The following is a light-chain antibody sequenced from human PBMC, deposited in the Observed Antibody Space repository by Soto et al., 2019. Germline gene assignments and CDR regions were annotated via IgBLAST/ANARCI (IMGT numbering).Light chain of an antibody. CDR3: QQYGSSPLT. V-gene: IGKV3-20*01. CDR2: GAS. J-gene: IGKJ4*02. CDR1: QSVSSSF. Sequence: EIVLTQSPGTLSLSPGERATLSCRASQSVSSSFLAWYQQKPGQAPRLLIYGASSRATGIPDRFSGSGSGTHFTLTISRLEPEDVGVYFCQQYGSSPLTFGGGTKVEIK.